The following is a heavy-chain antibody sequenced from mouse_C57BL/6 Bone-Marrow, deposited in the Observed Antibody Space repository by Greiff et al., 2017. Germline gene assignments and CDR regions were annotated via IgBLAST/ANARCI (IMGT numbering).Heavy chain of an antibody. CDR2: LNPNYGTT. V-gene: IGHV1-39*01. D-gene: IGHD1-1*01. J-gene: IGHJ1*03. CDR3: ARNYGSSHDG. Sequence: EVQLQQSGPELVKPGASVKITCKASGYSFTDYNLNWVKQSNGKSLEWIGVLNPNYGTTSNNQKFKRKATLTGDQTTRTAYLPLNSRTAEDSAVYYCARNYGSSHDGWGTGTTVTVSS. CDR1: GYSFTDYN.